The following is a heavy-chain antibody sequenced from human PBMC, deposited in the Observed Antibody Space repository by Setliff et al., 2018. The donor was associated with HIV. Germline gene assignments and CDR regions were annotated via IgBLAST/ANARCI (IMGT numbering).Heavy chain of an antibody. J-gene: IGHJ4*02. Sequence: PGGSLRLSCAASGFTFSSYAMSWVRQAPGKGLEWVGRIKSKVSGETADYAAPVTGRFTISRDDSRNMVFLQMNSLKSDDTAVYYCTTENHSYCGRGTLVTVSS. CDR1: GFTFSSYA. CDR3: TTENHSY. CDR2: IKSKVSGETA. V-gene: IGHV3-15*01. D-gene: IGHD4-4*01.